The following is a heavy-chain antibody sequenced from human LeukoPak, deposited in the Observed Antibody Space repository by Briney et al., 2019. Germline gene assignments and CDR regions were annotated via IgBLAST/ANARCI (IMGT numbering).Heavy chain of an antibody. J-gene: IGHJ4*02. CDR2: IYYSGST. D-gene: IGHD5-12*01. CDR1: GGSISSHY. Sequence: SETLSLTCTVSGGSISSHYWSWIRQPPGKGLEWIGYIYYSGSTNYNPSLKSRVTISVDTSKNQFSLKLSSVTAADTAVYYCARGAGSGYTNYWGQGTLVTVSS. V-gene: IGHV4-59*11. CDR3: ARGAGSGYTNY.